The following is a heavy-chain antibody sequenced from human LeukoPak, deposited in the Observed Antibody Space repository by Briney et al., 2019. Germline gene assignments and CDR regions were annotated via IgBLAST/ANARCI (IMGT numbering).Heavy chain of an antibody. J-gene: IGHJ6*02. V-gene: IGHV3-7*01. CDR1: GFTFSTYW. CDR2: IKQDGSET. Sequence: GGSLRLSCAASGFTFSTYWMIWVRQTPGKGLEWVASIKQDGSETHYVDSVKGRFTISRDNAKNSLYLQMNSLRAEDTAVYYCARASSSKNVQNVDVWGQGTTVTVSS. D-gene: IGHD4-11*01. CDR3: ARASSSKNVQNVDV.